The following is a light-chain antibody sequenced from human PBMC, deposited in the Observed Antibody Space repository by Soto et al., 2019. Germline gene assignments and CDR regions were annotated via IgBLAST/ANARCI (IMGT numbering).Light chain of an antibody. V-gene: IGKV3-11*01. CDR3: QQRSNWPPWT. CDR2: DAS. Sequence: EIVLTQSPATLSLSPGERATLSCRASQSVSSYLAWYQQKPGQAPRLLIYDASNRATGIPARFSGSGSVTDFTLTISRLAPEDFTVYYCQQRSNWPPWTFGQGTKVEIK. CDR1: QSVSSY. J-gene: IGKJ1*01.